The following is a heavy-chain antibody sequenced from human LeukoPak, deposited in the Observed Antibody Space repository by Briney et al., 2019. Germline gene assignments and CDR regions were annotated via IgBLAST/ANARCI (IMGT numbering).Heavy chain of an antibody. CDR2: ISGDGSVT. V-gene: IGHV3-74*01. CDR3: ARYSSSSGGASYYLDY. Sequence: GGSLRLSCTASGFTLGNYWMHWVRQVPGKRLVWVSRISGDGSVTNYADSVQGRLTISRDNAKNILYLQINNLRSEDTAVYYCARYSSSSGGASYYLDYWGHGTLVTVSS. D-gene: IGHD6-6*01. J-gene: IGHJ4*01. CDR1: GFTLGNYW.